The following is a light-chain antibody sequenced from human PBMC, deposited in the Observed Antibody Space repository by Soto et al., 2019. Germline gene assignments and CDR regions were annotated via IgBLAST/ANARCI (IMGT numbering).Light chain of an antibody. CDR3: MQALQTAWT. J-gene: IGKJ1*01. CDR2: LGS. CDR1: QSLLHSNGYNY. V-gene: IGKV2-28*01. Sequence: DIAMTQSPLSLPVTPGEPASISCRSSQSLLHSNGYNYLDWYLQKPGQSPQLLIYLGSNRASGVPDRFSGSGSGTDFTLKIGRVEAEDVGVYYCMQALQTAWTFGQGTKVDIK.